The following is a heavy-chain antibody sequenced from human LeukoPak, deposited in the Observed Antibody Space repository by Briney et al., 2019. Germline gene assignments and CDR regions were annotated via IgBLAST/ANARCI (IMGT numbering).Heavy chain of an antibody. D-gene: IGHD2-2*03. V-gene: IGHV3-7*01. Sequence: GGSLRLSCIASGFTFSTYWMTWVRQAPGKGLEWVANIKQDGSEKYYVDSVKGRLTISRDNAKNSLYLQMNSLRAEDTAVYYCAGYCSSTSCRDYYYYMDVWGKGTTVTVSS. CDR2: IKQDGSEK. J-gene: IGHJ6*03. CDR3: AGYCSSTSCRDYYYYMDV. CDR1: GFTFSTYW.